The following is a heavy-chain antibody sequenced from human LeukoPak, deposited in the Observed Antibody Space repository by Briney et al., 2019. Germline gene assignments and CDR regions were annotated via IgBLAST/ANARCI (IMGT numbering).Heavy chain of an antibody. V-gene: IGHV4-34*01. CDR3: ALSTTTVTTRTLDY. CDR2: ISLGCTI. D-gene: IGHD4-17*01. J-gene: IGHJ4*02. CDR1: GGPLSNYF. Sequence: PSETLSLTCTVSGGPLSNYFWTWIRQPRGKGLEWIGEISLGCTIKYNPSLKSRVTISVDTYKNQFSLKLSTVTAADTAVYYCALSTTTVTTRTLDYWGQGELVIASS.